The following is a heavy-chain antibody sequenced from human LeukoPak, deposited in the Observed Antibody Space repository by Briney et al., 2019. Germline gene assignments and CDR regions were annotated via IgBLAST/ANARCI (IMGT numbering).Heavy chain of an antibody. Sequence: PGRSLRLSCAASGFTFSSYGMHWVRQAPGKGLEWVAVISYDGSNKYYADSVKGRFTISRDNSKNTLYLQMNSLRAEDTAVYYCARADCSSTSCYRTDAFDIWGQGTMVTVSS. CDR1: GFTFSSYG. CDR3: ARADCSSTSCYRTDAFDI. J-gene: IGHJ3*02. V-gene: IGHV3-30-3*01. D-gene: IGHD2-2*01. CDR2: ISYDGSNK.